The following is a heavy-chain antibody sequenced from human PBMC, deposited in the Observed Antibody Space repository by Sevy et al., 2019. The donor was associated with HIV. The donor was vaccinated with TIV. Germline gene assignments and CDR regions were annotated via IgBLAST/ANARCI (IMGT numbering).Heavy chain of an antibody. D-gene: IGHD4-17*01. J-gene: IGHJ3*02. Sequence: GESLKISCKGSGYSFTSYWIGWVRQMPGKGLEWMGIIYPGDSDTRYSPSFQGQVTISADKSISTSYLQWSSLKASDTAMYYCARRGGYGDPEGRAFDIWGQGTMVTVSS. V-gene: IGHV5-51*01. CDR2: IYPGDSDT. CDR1: GYSFTSYW. CDR3: ARRGGYGDPEGRAFDI.